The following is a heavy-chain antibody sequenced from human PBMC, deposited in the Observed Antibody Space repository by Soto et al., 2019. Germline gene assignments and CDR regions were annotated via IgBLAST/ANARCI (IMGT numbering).Heavy chain of an antibody. Sequence: GGSLRLSCAVSGFTFDDNAMHWVRQAPEKGLEWVSGINWKSDIGYADSLKGRFTISRDNAENSLYLQMNSLRAEDTALYYCAISQDRGGRTTFIYWGQGTQVTVSS. J-gene: IGHJ4*02. CDR1: GFTFDDNA. V-gene: IGHV3-9*01. CDR3: AISQDRGGRTTFIY. CDR2: INWKSDI. D-gene: IGHD3-16*01.